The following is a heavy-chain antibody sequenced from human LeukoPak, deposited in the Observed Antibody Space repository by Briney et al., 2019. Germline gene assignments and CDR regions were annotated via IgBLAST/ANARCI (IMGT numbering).Heavy chain of an antibody. V-gene: IGHV3-64*01. CDR3: ARTYYDILTGYNPYFDY. D-gene: IGHD3-9*01. J-gene: IGHJ4*02. CDR1: GFTFSSYA. Sequence: TGGSLRLSCAASGFTFSSYAMHWVRQAPGKGLEYVSAISSNGGSTYYANSVKGRFTISRDNSKDTLYLQMGSLRAEDTAVYYCARTYYDILTGYNPYFDYWGQGTLVTVSS. CDR2: ISSNGGST.